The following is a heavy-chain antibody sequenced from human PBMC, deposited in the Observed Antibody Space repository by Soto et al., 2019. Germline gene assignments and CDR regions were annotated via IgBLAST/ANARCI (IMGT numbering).Heavy chain of an antibody. V-gene: IGHV1-18*01. CDR1: GYTFTSYG. CDR3: ARVQEVLMVYAHWFDP. J-gene: IGHJ5*02. CDR2: ISAYNGNT. D-gene: IGHD2-8*01. Sequence: QVQLVQSGAEVKKPGASVKVSCKASGYTFTSYGISWVRQAPGQGLEWMGWISAYNGNTNYAQKLQGRVTMTTDTSTSTSYMELRSLRSDDTAVYYCARVQEVLMVYAHWFDPWGQGTLVTVSS.